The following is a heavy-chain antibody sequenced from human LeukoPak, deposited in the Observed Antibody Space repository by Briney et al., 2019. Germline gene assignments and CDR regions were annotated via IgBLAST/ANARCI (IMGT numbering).Heavy chain of an antibody. Sequence: GGSLRLSCTGSGFTFGDYAMNWVRQAPGEGLEWVGFIRSKDYGGTTEYAASVKGRFTISRDDSRSIAYLQMNSLKTEDTAVYYCTRVIVATKDYWGQGTLVTVSS. CDR1: GFTFGDYA. CDR3: TRVIVATKDY. J-gene: IGHJ4*02. V-gene: IGHV3-49*04. CDR2: IRSKDYGGTT. D-gene: IGHD5-12*01.